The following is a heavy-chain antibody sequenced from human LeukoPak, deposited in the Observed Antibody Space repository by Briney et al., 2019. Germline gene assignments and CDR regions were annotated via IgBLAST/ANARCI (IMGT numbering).Heavy chain of an antibody. J-gene: IGHJ1*01. CDR3: ANRCSSTSCSRFTGYFQH. V-gene: IGHV3-11*04. D-gene: IGHD2-2*01. CDR1: GFTFSDYY. Sequence: PGGSLRLSCAASGFTFSDYYMSWIRQAPGKGLEWVSYISSSGSTIYYADSVKGRFTISRDNAKNSPYLQMNSLRAEDTAVYYCANRCSSTSCSRFTGYFQHWGQGTLVTVSS. CDR2: ISSSGSTI.